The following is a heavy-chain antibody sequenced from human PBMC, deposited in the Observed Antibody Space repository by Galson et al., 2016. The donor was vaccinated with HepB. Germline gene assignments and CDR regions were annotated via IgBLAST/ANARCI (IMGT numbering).Heavy chain of an antibody. Sequence: SLRLSCAAYGLTFSSYGMHWVRQAPGKGLEWVALIWYDGSNKYYADSVKGRFTISRDNSKNTLYLQMNSLRAEDTAVYYCARVLGGTSTGYFDLWGQGTLVTVSS. CDR2: IWYDGSNK. J-gene: IGHJ4*02. D-gene: IGHD1-1*01. CDR1: GLTFSSYG. CDR3: ARVLGGTSTGYFDL. V-gene: IGHV3-33*01.